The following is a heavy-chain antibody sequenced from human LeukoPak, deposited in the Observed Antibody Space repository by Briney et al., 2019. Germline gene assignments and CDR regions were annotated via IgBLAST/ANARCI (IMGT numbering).Heavy chain of an antibody. D-gene: IGHD2-2*01. CDR3: ARQYCSSTSCSYNFDY. J-gene: IGHJ4*02. V-gene: IGHV4-4*07. Sequence: SETLSLTCTVSGGSISSFYWSWIRQPAGKGLEWIGRIYTSGSTNYNPSLRSRVTMSVDTSKNQFSLKLSSVTAADTAVYYCARQYCSSTSCSYNFDYWGQGTLVTVSS. CDR1: GGSISSFY. CDR2: IYTSGST.